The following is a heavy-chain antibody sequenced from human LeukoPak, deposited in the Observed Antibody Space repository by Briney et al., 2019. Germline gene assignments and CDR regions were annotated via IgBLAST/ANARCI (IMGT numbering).Heavy chain of an antibody. CDR1: GGSISSSSYY. CDR3: ARQTPYVELLWFGESRNWFDP. CDR2: IYYSGST. Sequence: SETLSLTCTVSGGSISSSSYYWGWIRQPPGKGLEWIGSIYYSGSTYYNPSLKGRVTISVDTSKNQFSLKLSSVTAADTAVYYCARQTPYVELLWFGESRNWFDPWGQGTLVTVSS. D-gene: IGHD3-10*01. V-gene: IGHV4-39*01. J-gene: IGHJ5*02.